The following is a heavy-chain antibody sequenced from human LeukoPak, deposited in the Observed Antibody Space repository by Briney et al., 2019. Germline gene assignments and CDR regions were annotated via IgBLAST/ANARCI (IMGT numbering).Heavy chain of an antibody. CDR2: ISSSGSTK. Sequence: GGSLRLSCAASGFSFSSYEMNWVRQAPGKGLEWVSYISSSGSTKYYADSVKGRFTISRDNARNSLYLQMNSLRADDPAVYYCARGERWLLPPTDYWGQGTLVTVSS. V-gene: IGHV3-48*03. CDR1: GFSFSSYE. J-gene: IGHJ4*02. CDR3: ARGERWLLPPTDY. D-gene: IGHD5-24*01.